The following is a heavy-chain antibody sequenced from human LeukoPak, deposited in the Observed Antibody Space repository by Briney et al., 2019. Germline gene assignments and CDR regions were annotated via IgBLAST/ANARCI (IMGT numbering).Heavy chain of an antibody. CDR1: GGSISRYY. V-gene: IGHV4-59*01. CDR2: IYYSGTT. D-gene: IGHD3-10*01. CDR3: ARFDVSRGVIFPFDY. Sequence: SETLSLTCTVSGGSISRYYWNWIRQPPGKGLEWIGYIYYSGTTNYNSSLKSRVTMSVDTSKNQFSLKLSSVTAADTAMYYCARFDVSRGVIFPFDYWGQGTLVTVSS. J-gene: IGHJ4*02.